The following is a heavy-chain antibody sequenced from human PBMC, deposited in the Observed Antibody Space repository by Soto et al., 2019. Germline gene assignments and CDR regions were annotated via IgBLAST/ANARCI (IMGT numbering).Heavy chain of an antibody. CDR3: AGGSSLCWECFHY. CDR1: GGSISSYY. Sequence: QVQLQESGPGLVKPSETLSLTCNVSGGSISSYYWSWIRQPPGKGLEYIGHVYNSGSTIHSPSLKSRATISVDTSKNQFSLKLTSVTAADTAVYYCAGGSSLCWECFHYWGQGILITVSS. J-gene: IGHJ1*01. D-gene: IGHD2-2*01. V-gene: IGHV4-59*01. CDR2: VYNSGST.